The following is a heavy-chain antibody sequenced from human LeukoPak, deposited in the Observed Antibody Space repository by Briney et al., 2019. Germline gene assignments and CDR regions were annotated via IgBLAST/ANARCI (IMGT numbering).Heavy chain of an antibody. CDR3: ARTYCSGGSCYIGYNWFDP. V-gene: IGHV1-69*01. CDR1: GGTFSSYA. J-gene: IGHJ5*02. CDR2: IIPIFGTA. D-gene: IGHD2-15*01. Sequence: SVKVSCKASGGTFSSYAISWVRQAPGQGLEWMGGIIPIFGTANYAQEFQGRVTITADESTSTAYMELSSLRSEDTAVYYCARTYCSGGSCYIGYNWFDPWGQGTLVTVSS.